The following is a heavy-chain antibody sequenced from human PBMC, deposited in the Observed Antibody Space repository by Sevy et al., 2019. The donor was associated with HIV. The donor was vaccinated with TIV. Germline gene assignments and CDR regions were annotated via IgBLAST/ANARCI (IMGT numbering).Heavy chain of an antibody. V-gene: IGHV1-24*01. J-gene: IGHJ3*02. Sequence: ASVKVSGKVSGYTLTELSMHWVRQAPGKGLEWMGGFDPEDGETIYAQKFQGRVTMTEDTSTDTAYMELSSLRSEDTAVYYCATQSWGIVVVPAAIVPGAFDIWGQGTMVTVSS. CDR2: FDPEDGET. CDR3: ATQSWGIVVVPAAIVPGAFDI. D-gene: IGHD2-2*02. CDR1: GYTLTELS.